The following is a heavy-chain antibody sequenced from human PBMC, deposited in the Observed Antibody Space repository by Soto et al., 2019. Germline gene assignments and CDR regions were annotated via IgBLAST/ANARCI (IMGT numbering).Heavy chain of an antibody. CDR1: GFIFSSFA. CDR2: ISGSGGST. D-gene: IGHD3-10*01. CDR3: VKDGRLLWFGELLDYRSGMDV. J-gene: IGHJ6*02. V-gene: IGHV3-23*01. Sequence: PWGSLRLSCAAFGFIFSSFAMSWVRQAPRKGLEWVSAISGSGGSTYYADSVKGRFTISRHNTKNTLYLQMKSLRAEDTAVYYCVKDGRLLWFGELLDYRSGMDVWGQGTTVTVSS.